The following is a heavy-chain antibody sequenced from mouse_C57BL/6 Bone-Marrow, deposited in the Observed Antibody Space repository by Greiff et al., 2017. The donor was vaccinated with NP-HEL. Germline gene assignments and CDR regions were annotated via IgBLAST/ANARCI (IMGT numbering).Heavy chain of an antibody. CDR1: GFTFSSYA. CDR3: ARDRFSTKGFDY. J-gene: IGHJ2*01. Sequence: EVKLVESGGGLVKPGGSLKLSCAASGFTFSSYAMSWVRQTPEKRLEWVATISDGGSYTYYPDNVKGRFTISRDNAKNNLYLQMSHLKSEDTAMYYCARDRFSTKGFDYWGQGTTLTVSS. V-gene: IGHV5-4*01. CDR2: ISDGGSYT.